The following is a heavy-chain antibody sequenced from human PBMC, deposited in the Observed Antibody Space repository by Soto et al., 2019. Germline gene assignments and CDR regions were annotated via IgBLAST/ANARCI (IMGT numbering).Heavy chain of an antibody. CDR3: ARWVFVSSSVYGYYYYYGMDV. J-gene: IGHJ6*02. V-gene: IGHV4-34*01. CDR2: INHSGST. D-gene: IGHD6-6*01. CDR1: GGSFSGYY. Sequence: PSETLSLTCAVYGGSFSGYYWSWIRQPPGKGLEWIGEINHSGSTNYNPSLKSRVTISVDTSKNQFSLKLSSVTAADTAVYYCARWVFVSSSVYGYYYYYGMDVWGQGTTVTVSS.